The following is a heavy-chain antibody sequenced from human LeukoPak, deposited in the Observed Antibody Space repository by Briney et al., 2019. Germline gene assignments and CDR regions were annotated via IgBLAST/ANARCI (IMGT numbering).Heavy chain of an antibody. CDR2: ISYDGSDK. D-gene: IGHD2-2*01. V-gene: IGHV3-30*18. CDR1: GFTFSTYG. J-gene: IGHJ4*02. CDR3: AKDLPASPQIDY. Sequence: PGRSLRLSCAASGFTFSTYGMHWVRQAPGKVLEWVAVISYDGSDKYCADSVKGRFTISRDNSKNTLYLQMNSLSPEDTAVYYCAKDLPASPQIDYWGQGTLVTVSS.